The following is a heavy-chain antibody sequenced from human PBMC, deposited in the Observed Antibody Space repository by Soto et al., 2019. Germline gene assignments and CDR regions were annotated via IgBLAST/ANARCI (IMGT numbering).Heavy chain of an antibody. Sequence: GGSLRLSCAASGFTFSNYAMHWVRQAPGKGLEWVTIIWYDGSDKNYGVSVKGRFTISRDNSKNTLYLQMNSLRVEDTAVYYCARDSGGDYHNYYMDVWGKGTTVTVSS. D-gene: IGHD4-17*01. CDR1: GFTFSNYA. CDR3: ARDSGGDYHNYYMDV. V-gene: IGHV3-33*01. J-gene: IGHJ6*03. CDR2: IWYDGSDK.